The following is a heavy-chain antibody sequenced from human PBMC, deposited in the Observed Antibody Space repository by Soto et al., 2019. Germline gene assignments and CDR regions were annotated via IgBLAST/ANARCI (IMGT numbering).Heavy chain of an antibody. CDR2: NSGSGGST. V-gene: IGHV3-23*01. Sequence: GGSLRLSCAASGFTFSSYAMSWVRQAPGKGLEWVSSNSGSGGSTYYADSVKGQFTISRDNFKSTLYLQMYSLRAEDTALYYCAKGRSDYYYYGVYVWGQGTTVTVSS. CDR3: AKGRSDYYYYGVYV. CDR1: GFTFSSYA. J-gene: IGHJ6*02.